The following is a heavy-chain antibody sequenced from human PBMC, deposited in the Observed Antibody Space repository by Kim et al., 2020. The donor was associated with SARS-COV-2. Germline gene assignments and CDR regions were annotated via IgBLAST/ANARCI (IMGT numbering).Heavy chain of an antibody. CDR1: GFTFSSYE. CDR2: ISSSGSTI. Sequence: GGSLRLSCAASGFTFSSYEMNWVRQAPGKGLEWVSYISSSGSTIYYADSVKGRFTISRDNAKNSLYLQMNSLRAEDTAVYYCAREGYSSSSVDYWGQGTLVTVSS. V-gene: IGHV3-48*03. D-gene: IGHD6-6*01. CDR3: AREGYSSSSVDY. J-gene: IGHJ4*02.